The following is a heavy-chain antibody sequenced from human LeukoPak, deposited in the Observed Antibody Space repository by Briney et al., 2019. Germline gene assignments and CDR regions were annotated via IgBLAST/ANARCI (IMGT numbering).Heavy chain of an antibody. Sequence: GGSLRLSCAASGFTFSSYSMNWVRQAPGKGLEWVSYISSSSSTIYYADSVKGRFTISRDNAKNSLYLQMNSLRAEDTAVYYCARDSRGRGVIFFDYWGQGTLVTVSS. CDR1: GFTFSSYS. D-gene: IGHD3-10*01. CDR2: ISSSSSTI. J-gene: IGHJ4*02. CDR3: ARDSRGRGVIFFDY. V-gene: IGHV3-48*01.